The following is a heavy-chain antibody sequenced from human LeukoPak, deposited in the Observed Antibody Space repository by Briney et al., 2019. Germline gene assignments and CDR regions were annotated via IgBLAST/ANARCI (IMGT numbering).Heavy chain of an antibody. D-gene: IGHD1-26*01. V-gene: IGHV1-2*02. Sequence: GASVKVSCKTSGYTFTSYYMHWVRQAPGQGLEWMGWVNPTSGGTNYAQKFQGRVTMTRDTSISTAYMELSRLRSDDTAVYYCARASGSNDAFDIWGQGTMVTVSS. CDR3: ARASGSNDAFDI. CDR1: GYTFTSYY. CDR2: VNPTSGGT. J-gene: IGHJ3*02.